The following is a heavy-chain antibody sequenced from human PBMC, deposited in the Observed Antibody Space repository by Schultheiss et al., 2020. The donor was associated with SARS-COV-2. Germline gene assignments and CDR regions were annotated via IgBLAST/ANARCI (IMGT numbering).Heavy chain of an antibody. J-gene: IGHJ4*02. CDR1: AFTFNSYA. CDR3: AKGAPDYGDNHYFDY. V-gene: IGHV3-23*01. D-gene: IGHD4-23*01. Sequence: GGSLRLSCAASAFTFNSYALSWVRQAPGKGLEWVSGISGSGDSTLYADSVKGRFTISRDNSKNTLYLQMNSLRVEDTAGYYCAKGAPDYGDNHYFDYWGQGTLVTVSS. CDR2: ISGSGDST.